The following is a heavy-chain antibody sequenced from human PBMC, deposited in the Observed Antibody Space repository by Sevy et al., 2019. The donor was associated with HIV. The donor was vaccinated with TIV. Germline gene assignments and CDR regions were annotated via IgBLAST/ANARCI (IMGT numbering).Heavy chain of an antibody. CDR3: TTDMKGLRLANDALDI. Sequence: GGSLRLSCAASGFTFSNFAMSWVRQAPGKGLEWVSAISKSGGRTYYPDSVIGRFTISRDNSKNTLYLQMSSLRAEDTGIYYCTTDMKGLRLANDALDIWGQGTMVTVSS. CDR2: ISKSGGRT. D-gene: IGHD5-12*01. CDR1: GFTFSNFA. J-gene: IGHJ3*02. V-gene: IGHV3-23*01.